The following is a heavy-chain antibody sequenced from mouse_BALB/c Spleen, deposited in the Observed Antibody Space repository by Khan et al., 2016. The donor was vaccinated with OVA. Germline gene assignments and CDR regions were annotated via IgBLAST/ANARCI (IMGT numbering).Heavy chain of an antibody. CDR3: ASGVLGLQTWFAY. D-gene: IGHD3-1*01. CDR1: GYTFTSYD. Sequence: VQLQQSGPELVKPGASVKMSCKASGYTFTSYDMYWVKQKPGQGLEWIGYINPYNDYTKFNEKFKGKATLTSDKSSSTAYMELSSLTSEDSAVYYCASGVLGLQTWFAYWGQGTLVTVSA. V-gene: IGHV1S136*01. J-gene: IGHJ3*01. CDR2: INPYNDYT.